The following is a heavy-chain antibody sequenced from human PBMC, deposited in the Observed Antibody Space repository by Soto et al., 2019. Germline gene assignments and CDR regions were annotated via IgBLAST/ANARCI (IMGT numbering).Heavy chain of an antibody. CDR1: GFAVSQSY. D-gene: IGHD1-26*01. CDR3: ASLSNSARYIDF. J-gene: IGHJ4*02. V-gene: IGHV3-66*01. CDR2: IYGHGTT. Sequence: GGSLRLSCAASGFAVSQSYMNWVRQAPGKGLEWVSVIYGHGTTDYADSAKGRFTISRDSSMNTLHLLMNSLRAEDTAVYFCASLSNSARYIDFWGQGIPVTVSS.